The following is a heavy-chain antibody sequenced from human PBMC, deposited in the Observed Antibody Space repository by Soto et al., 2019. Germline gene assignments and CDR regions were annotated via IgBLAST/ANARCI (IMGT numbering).Heavy chain of an antibody. Sequence: KVSCKASGGTFSSYTISWVRQAPGQGLEWMGRIIPILAIANYAQKFQGRVTITADKSTSTAYMELSSLRSEDTAVYYFARGETGPRYYYYYGMDVGGQGPTVTVS. V-gene: IGHV1-69*02. J-gene: IGHJ6*02. D-gene: IGHD3-10*01. CDR1: GGTFSSYT. CDR2: IIPILAIA. CDR3: ARGETGPRYYYYYGMDV.